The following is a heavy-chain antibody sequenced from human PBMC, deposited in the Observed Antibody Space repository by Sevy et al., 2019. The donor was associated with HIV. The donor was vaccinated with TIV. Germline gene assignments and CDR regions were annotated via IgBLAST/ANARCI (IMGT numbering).Heavy chain of an antibody. CDR3: AKHRDTLAAAAYLDH. CDR1: GFTFSQYG. Sequence: GGSLRLSCAATGFTFSQYGMEWVRQAPGKGLEWVAYIRYDGSTKYYAGSVKGRFTISRDNSKNMLYLQMNSLRPEETALYSCAKHRDTLAAAAYLDHWGQGTLVTVSS. J-gene: IGHJ4*02. CDR2: IRYDGSTK. D-gene: IGHD6-13*01. V-gene: IGHV3-30*02.